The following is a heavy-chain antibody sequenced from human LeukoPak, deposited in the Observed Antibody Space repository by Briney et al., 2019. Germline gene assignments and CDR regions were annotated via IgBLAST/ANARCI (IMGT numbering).Heavy chain of an antibody. CDR2: INHSGST. Sequence: PGGSLRLSCAASGFTVSSNYMSWVRQAPGKGLEWIGEINHSGSTNYNPSLKSRVTITVDTSKNQFGLKLSSVTAGDTAVYYCASTQYYYYMDVWGKGTTVTVSS. V-gene: IGHV4-34*01. J-gene: IGHJ6*03. CDR3: ASTQYYYYMDV. CDR1: GFTVSSNY.